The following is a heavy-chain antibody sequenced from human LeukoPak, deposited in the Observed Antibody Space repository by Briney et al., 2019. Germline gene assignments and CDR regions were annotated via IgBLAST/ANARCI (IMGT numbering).Heavy chain of an antibody. Sequence: PGGSLRLSCAASGFTFSNAWMSWVRQAPGKGLEGVGRIKSKTDGGTTDYAAPVTGRFTISRDDSKNTLYLQMNSLKTEDTAVYYCTTHRPDSSGPFDYWGQGTLVTVSS. J-gene: IGHJ4*02. CDR3: TTHRPDSSGPFDY. D-gene: IGHD3-22*01. CDR2: IKSKTDGGTT. CDR1: GFTFSNAW. V-gene: IGHV3-15*01.